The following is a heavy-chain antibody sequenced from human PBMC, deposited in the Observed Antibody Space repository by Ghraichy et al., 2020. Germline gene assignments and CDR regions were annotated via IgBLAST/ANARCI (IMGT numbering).Heavy chain of an antibody. J-gene: IGHJ2*01. CDR1: GGSIANYY. V-gene: IGHV4-59*08. Sequence: SETLSLTCTVSGGSIANYYWSWVRQPPGKGLEWIGNIYDSGSTNYNPSLQSRVTISIDTSKNQFSLKLSSVTAADTAVYYCARRPHDYESGGYFWYFVLWGRGTLVTVSS. CDR3: ARRPHDYESGGYFWYFVL. D-gene: IGHD3-22*01. CDR2: IYDSGST.